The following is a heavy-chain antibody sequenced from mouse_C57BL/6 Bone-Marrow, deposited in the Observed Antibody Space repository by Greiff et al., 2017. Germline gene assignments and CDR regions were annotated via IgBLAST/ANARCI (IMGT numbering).Heavy chain of an antibody. CDR3: ARLRDYYDYDD. D-gene: IGHD2-4*01. CDR1: GYTFTSYW. CDR2: IHPNSGST. J-gene: IGHJ2*01. Sequence: QVQLQQPGAELVKPGASVKLSCKASGYTFTSYWMHWVKQRPGQGLEWIGMIHPNSGSTNYNEKFKSKATLTVDKSSSTAYMQLSSLTSEDSAVYYCARLRDYYDYDDWGQGTTLTVSS. V-gene: IGHV1-64*01.